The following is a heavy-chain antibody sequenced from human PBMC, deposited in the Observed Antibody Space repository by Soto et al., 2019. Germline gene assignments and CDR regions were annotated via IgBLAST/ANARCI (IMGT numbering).Heavy chain of an antibody. D-gene: IGHD2-2*01. CDR1: VLIFSDYD. J-gene: IGHJ5*02. Sequence: LXLSCAASVLIFSDYDMSWSRQAPGKGLEWVSYISGSSGNARYADSVKGRFTISRDNAQNSLYLQMDSLRAEDTAVYYCVRDSSHTVVVPPARVMYWFDPWGQVNLVPVSS. CDR2: ISGSSGNA. V-gene: IGHV3-11*06. CDR3: VRDSSHTVVVPPARVMYWFDP.